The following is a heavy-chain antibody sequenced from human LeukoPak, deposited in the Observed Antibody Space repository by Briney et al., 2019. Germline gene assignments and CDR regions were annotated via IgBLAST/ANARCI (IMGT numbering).Heavy chain of an antibody. CDR1: AFTLSSYA. CDR3: AKAYYYDVGRYYGMDV. J-gene: IGHJ6*02. CDR2: ISGSGDST. D-gene: IGHD3-22*01. V-gene: IGHV3-23*01. Sequence: GGSLRLSCAASAFTLSSYAMSWVRQAPGKGLEWVSAISGSGDSTYYADSVKGRFTISRDTSKNTLYLQMNSLRAEDTAVYYCAKAYYYDVGRYYGMDVWGQGTPVTVSS.